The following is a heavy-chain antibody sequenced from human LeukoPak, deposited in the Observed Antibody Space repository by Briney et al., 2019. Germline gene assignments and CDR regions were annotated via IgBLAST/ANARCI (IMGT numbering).Heavy chain of an antibody. Sequence: GGSLRLSCAASGFTVSSNYMSWVRQAPGKGLEWVSVIYSGGSTYYADSVKGRFTISRDKSKNTLYLQMNSLRAEDTAVYYCARVGYCTNGVCYRDWWFDPWGQGTLVTVSS. V-gene: IGHV3-66*02. CDR1: GFTVSSNY. CDR2: IYSGGST. J-gene: IGHJ5*02. D-gene: IGHD2-8*01. CDR3: ARVGYCTNGVCYRDWWFDP.